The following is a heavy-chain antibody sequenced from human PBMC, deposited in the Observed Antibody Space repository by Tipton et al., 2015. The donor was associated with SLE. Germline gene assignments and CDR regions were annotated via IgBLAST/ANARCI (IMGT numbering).Heavy chain of an antibody. CDR2: IWYDGSNK. CDR1: GFTFSSYG. D-gene: IGHD2/OR15-2a*01. J-gene: IGHJ6*02. Sequence: SLRLSCAASGFTFSSYGMHWVRQAPGKGLEWVAVIWYDGSNKYYADSVKGRFTISRDNSKNTLYLQMSSLRVEDTAVYYCAKDREEYSNYELDVWGQGTTVTVSS. V-gene: IGHV3-33*06. CDR3: AKDREEYSNYELDV.